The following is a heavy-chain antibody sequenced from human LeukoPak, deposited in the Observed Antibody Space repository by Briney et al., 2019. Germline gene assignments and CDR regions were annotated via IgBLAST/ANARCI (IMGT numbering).Heavy chain of an antibody. CDR2: IYYSGST. D-gene: IGHD6-13*01. CDR3: ARVVAAAGTPRYFDY. V-gene: IGHV4-31*03. CDR1: GGSISSGGYY. J-gene: IGHJ4*02. Sequence: SQTLSLTCTVSGGSISSGGYYWSWIRQRPGKGLEWIGYIYYSGSTYYNPSLKSRVTISVDTSKNQFSLKLSSVTAADTAVYYCARVVAAAGTPRYFDYWGQGTLVTVSS.